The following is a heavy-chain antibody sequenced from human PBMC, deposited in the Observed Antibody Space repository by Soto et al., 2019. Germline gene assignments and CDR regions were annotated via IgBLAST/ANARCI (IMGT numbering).Heavy chain of an antibody. D-gene: IGHD3-10*01. J-gene: IGHJ4*02. CDR3: AKSLGLFYGSASHSNDY. Sequence: GGSLRLSCAASGFTFRNFGMHWVRQPPDKGLEWVATIWYDGTTKYSEDSVKGRITISRDNAQGMVYLQMNNLRVEDTAMYYCAKSLGLFYGSASHSNDYWCQGTPVTVSS. CDR1: GFTFRNFG. V-gene: IGHV3-33*06. CDR2: IWYDGTTK.